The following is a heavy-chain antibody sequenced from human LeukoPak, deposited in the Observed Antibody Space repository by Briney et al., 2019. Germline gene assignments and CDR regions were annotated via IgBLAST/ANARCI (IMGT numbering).Heavy chain of an antibody. CDR1: GFTFSSYA. Sequence: GRSLRLSCAASGFTFSSYAMHWVRQAPGKGLEWVSVISSDGSNKYYADSVKGRFTISRDNTKNTLYLQMNSLRAEDTAVFYCANENYYDSSGYLDNWGQGTLVTVSS. J-gene: IGHJ4*02. CDR2: ISSDGSNK. V-gene: IGHV3-30*18. D-gene: IGHD3-22*01. CDR3: ANENYYDSSGYLDN.